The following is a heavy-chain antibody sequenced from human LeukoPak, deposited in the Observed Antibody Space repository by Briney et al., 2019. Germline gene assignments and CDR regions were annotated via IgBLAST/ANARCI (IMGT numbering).Heavy chain of an antibody. D-gene: IGHD3-3*01. V-gene: IGHV4-59*01. CDR1: GGSISSYY. CDR3: ASFSRNYDFSSGYYTDY. CDR2: IYYSGST. Sequence: SETLSLTCTVSGGSISSYYWSWIRQPPGKGLEWIGYIYYSGSTNYNPSLKSRVTISVDTSKNQFSLKLSSVTAADTAVYYCASFSRNYDFSSGYYTDYWGQGALVTVSS. J-gene: IGHJ4*02.